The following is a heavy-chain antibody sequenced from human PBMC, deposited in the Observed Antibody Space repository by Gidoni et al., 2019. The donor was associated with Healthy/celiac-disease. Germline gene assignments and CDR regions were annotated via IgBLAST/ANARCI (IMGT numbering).Heavy chain of an antibody. Sequence: QVQLVQSGAEVKKPGSSVKVSCKASGGTFRSSAISWVRQAPGQGREWMGGIIPIFGTANYAQNFQGRVTITADESTSTAYMELSSLRSEDTAVYYCARDTGDYGDYPFDYWGQGTLVTVSS. V-gene: IGHV1-69*01. J-gene: IGHJ4*02. D-gene: IGHD4-17*01. CDR1: GGTFRSSA. CDR2: IIPIFGTA. CDR3: ARDTGDYGDYPFDY.